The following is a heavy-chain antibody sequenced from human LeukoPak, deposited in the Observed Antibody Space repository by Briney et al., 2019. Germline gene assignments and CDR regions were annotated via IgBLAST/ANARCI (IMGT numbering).Heavy chain of an antibody. V-gene: IGHV4-39*07. CDR2: IFYSGST. Sequence: SETLSLTCNVSGVSISSSIYYWGWIRQPPGKGLEWIGSIFYSGSTYYNPSLKSRVTISVDTSKNQFSLRLSSVTAADTAVYYCARDRAAGSDWLDPWGQGTLVTVSS. D-gene: IGHD3-10*01. CDR1: GVSISSSIYY. CDR3: ARDRAAGSDWLDP. J-gene: IGHJ5*02.